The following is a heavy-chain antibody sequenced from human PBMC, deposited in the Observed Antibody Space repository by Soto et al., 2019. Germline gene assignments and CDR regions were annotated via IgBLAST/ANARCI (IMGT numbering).Heavy chain of an antibody. V-gene: IGHV1-8*01. CDR3: ARVGPHTYDFWSGYYYWFDP. D-gene: IGHD3-3*01. Sequence: ASVKVSCKASGYTFTSYDINWVRQATGQGLEWMGWMNPNSGNTGYAQKFQGRVTMARNTSISTAYMELSSLGSEDTAVYYCARVGPHTYDFWSGYYYWFDPWGQGTLVTVSS. CDR2: MNPNSGNT. J-gene: IGHJ5*02. CDR1: GYTFTSYD.